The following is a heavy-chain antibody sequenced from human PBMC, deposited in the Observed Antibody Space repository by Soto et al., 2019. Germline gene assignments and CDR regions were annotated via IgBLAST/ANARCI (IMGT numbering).Heavy chain of an antibody. CDR3: AVGFRSGWVFDY. CDR2: MHPNSGIT. J-gene: IGHJ4*02. CDR1: GYTFTSSD. D-gene: IGHD6-19*01. Sequence: QLQLVQSGAEVKKPGASVKVSCKASGYTFTSSDISWVRQATGQGLEWLGWMHPNSGITGYTQKFQGRVTMTRNTSISTAYMELSSLRSEDTAVYYCAVGFRSGWVFDYWGQGALVTVFS. V-gene: IGHV1-8*01.